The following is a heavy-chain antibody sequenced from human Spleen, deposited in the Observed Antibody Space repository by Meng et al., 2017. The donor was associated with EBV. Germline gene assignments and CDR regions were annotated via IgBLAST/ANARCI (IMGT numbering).Heavy chain of an antibody. CDR2: INGYNGNT. CDR1: GYSFSSYS. D-gene: IGHD4/OR15-4a*01. Sequence: HVQQVQSGPGMKKPGAPVMVSCKASGYSFSSYSITWVRQAPGQGPEWMGWINGYNGNTNYAQRFQDRVTMTTDTSTSTAYMELKSLRSDDTAVYYCARGGATYPRYWGQGALVTVSS. V-gene: IGHV1-18*01. CDR3: ARGGATYPRY. J-gene: IGHJ4*02.